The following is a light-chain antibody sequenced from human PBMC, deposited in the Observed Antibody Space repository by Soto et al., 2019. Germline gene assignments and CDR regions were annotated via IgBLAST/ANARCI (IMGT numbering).Light chain of an antibody. CDR3: QQYGNSPWT. CDR1: QSVSSSY. V-gene: IGKV3-20*01. CDR2: GAS. J-gene: IGKJ1*01. Sequence: EIVLTQSPGTLSLSPGERATLSCRASQSVSSSYLAWYQQKSDQAPRLLIYGASSRATGIPDRFSGSGSGTDFTLTISRLEPEDFAVFYCQQYGNSPWTFGQGTKVEIK.